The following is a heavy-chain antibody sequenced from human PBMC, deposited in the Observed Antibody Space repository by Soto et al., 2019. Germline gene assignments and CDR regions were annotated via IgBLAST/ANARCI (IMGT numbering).Heavy chain of an antibody. CDR2: ISSSSSTI. Sequence: GGSLRLSCAASGFTFSSYSMNWVRQAPGKGLEWVSYISSSSSTIYYADSVKGRFTISRDNAKNSLYLQMNSLRAEDTAVYYCARVWVDFWSGPFDYWGQGTLVTVSS. CDR1: GFTFSSYS. V-gene: IGHV3-48*01. CDR3: ARVWVDFWSGPFDY. J-gene: IGHJ4*02. D-gene: IGHD3-3*01.